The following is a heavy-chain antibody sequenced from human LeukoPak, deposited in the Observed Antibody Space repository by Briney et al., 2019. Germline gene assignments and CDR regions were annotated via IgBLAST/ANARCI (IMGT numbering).Heavy chain of an antibody. CDR1: GGSISGYY. CDR3: ARAPSGSSYFDY. CDR2: IYYSGST. Sequence: SETLSLTCTVSGGSISGYYLSWIRQPPGKGLEWIGYIYYSGSTNYNPSLKSRVTISVDTSKNQFSLKLSSVTAADTAVYYCARAPSGSSYFDYWGQGTLVTVSS. V-gene: IGHV4-59*01. D-gene: IGHD1-26*01. J-gene: IGHJ4*02.